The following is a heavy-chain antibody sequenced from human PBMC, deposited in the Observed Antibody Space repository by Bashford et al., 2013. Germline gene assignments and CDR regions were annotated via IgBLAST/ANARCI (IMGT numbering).Heavy chain of an antibody. J-gene: IGHJ6*02. Sequence: SETLSLTCAVYGGSFSDYYWSWIRQPPGKGLEWIGEINHSGSTNYNPSLNSRVTIAVDTSKNQFSLKLSSVTAADTAVYYCARLAARRSSGRMDVWGQGTTVTVSS. CDR3: ARLAARRSSGRMDV. CDR2: INHSGST. D-gene: IGHD6-13*01. CDR1: GGSFSDYY. V-gene: IGHV4-34*01.